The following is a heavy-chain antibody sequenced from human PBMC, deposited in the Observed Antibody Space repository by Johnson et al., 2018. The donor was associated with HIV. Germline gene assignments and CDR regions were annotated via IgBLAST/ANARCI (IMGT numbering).Heavy chain of an antibody. V-gene: IGHV3-30*02. J-gene: IGHJ3*02. CDR1: GFTFSSYG. CDR2: IRYDGSNK. Sequence: QVQLVESGGGVVQPGGSLRLSCAASGFTFSSYGMHWVRQAPGKGLEWVAFIRYDGSNKYYSDSVRGRFTISRDNSKNTLYLQMNSLKIEDTGVYYCAREFRYSSSRWPDAFDIWGQGTMVTVSS. CDR3: AREFRYSSSRWPDAFDI. D-gene: IGHD6-6*01.